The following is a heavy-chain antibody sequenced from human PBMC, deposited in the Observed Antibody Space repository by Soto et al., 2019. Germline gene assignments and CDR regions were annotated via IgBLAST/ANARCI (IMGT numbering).Heavy chain of an antibody. J-gene: IGHJ3*02. CDR3: ATEKYYYDSSGYTNDAFDI. D-gene: IGHD3-22*01. V-gene: IGHV1-24*01. Sequence: GASVKVSCKVSGYTLTELSMHWVRQAPGKGLERMGDFDPEDGETIYAQKFQGRVTMTEDTSTDTAYMELSSLRSEDTAVYYCATEKYYYDSSGYTNDAFDIWGQGTMVTVSS. CDR2: FDPEDGET. CDR1: GYTLTELS.